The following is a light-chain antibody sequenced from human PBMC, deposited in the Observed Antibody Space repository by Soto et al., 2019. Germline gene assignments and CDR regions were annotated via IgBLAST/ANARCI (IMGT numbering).Light chain of an antibody. V-gene: IGLV2-14*03. CDR2: DVS. CDR3: SSYTTTTALYV. J-gene: IGLJ1*01. CDR1: TSDLGDYKY. Sequence: QSALTQPASVSGSPGQSITISCTGTTSDLGDYKYISWYQQHPGTAPKLIIYDVSNRPSGVSNRFSGSKSGSTASLTISGLQAEDEADYYCSSYTTTTALYVFGAGTKLTVL.